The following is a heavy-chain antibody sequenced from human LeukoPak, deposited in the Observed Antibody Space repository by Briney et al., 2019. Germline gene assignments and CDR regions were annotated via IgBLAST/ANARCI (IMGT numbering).Heavy chain of an antibody. J-gene: IGHJ5*02. V-gene: IGHV3-11*01. D-gene: IGHD1-1*01. CDR1: GFIFSDYY. CDR2: INSSSNNI. CDR3: ARSQWNPGKTTQTT. Sequence: GGSLRLSCAGSGFIFSDYYMSWIRQAPGKGLEWVSYINSSSNNIYYADSVKGRFTISRDNAKNSLYLQMNSLRAEDTAVYYCARSQWNPGKTTQTTWGQGTLVTVSS.